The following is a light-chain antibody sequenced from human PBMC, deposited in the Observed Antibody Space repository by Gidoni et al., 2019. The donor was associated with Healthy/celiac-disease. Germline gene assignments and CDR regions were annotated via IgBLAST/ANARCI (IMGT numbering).Light chain of an antibody. CDR2: DAS. Sequence: ELVLTPSPATLSLSPGERATLSCRASQSVSSYLAWYQQKPGQAPRLLIYDASNRATGIPARFSGSGSGTDVTLTISSLEPEDFAVYYCQQRSNWPPSITFXQXTRLEIK. CDR1: QSVSSY. J-gene: IGKJ5*01. V-gene: IGKV3-11*01. CDR3: QQRSNWPPSIT.